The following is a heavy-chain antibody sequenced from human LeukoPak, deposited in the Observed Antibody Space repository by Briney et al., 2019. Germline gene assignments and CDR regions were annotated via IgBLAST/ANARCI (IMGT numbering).Heavy chain of an antibody. J-gene: IGHJ3*02. CDR2: ISGSGGRT. V-gene: IGHV3-23*01. CDR1: GFTFSSYA. Sequence: GGSLRLSCAASGFTFSSYAMSWVRQAPGKGLEWVSTISGSGGRTYYADSVKGRFTISRDNSKNTLYLQMNSLRAEDTAVYYCAKGYKVTTYDVDVFDIWGQGTMVTVSS. CDR3: AKGYKVTTYDVDVFDI. D-gene: IGHD4-17*01.